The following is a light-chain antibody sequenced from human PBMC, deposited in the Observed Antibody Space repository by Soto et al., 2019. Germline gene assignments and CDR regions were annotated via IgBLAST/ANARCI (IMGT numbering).Light chain of an antibody. CDR1: QGISSY. V-gene: IGKV1-9*01. CDR2: AAS. CDR3: QQLNSYPIT. J-gene: IGKJ5*01. Sequence: DIQLTQSPSFLSSSVEDRVTITCRASQGISSYLAWYQQKPGKAPKLLIYAASTLQSGVPSRFSGSGSGTEITLTISSLQPEDVATYYCQQLNSYPITFGQGTRLEIK.